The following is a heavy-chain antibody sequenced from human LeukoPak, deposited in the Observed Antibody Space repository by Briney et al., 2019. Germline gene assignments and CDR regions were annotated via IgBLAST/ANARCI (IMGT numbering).Heavy chain of an antibody. Sequence: SETLSLTCAVSGGSISSYYWSWIRQPAGKGLEWIGRIYTSGSTNYNPSLKSRVTMSVDTSKNQFSLKLSSVTAADTAVYYCARSGSFSDWFDPWGQGTLVTVSS. V-gene: IGHV4-4*07. CDR2: IYTSGST. CDR3: ARSGSFSDWFDP. CDR1: GGSISSYY. D-gene: IGHD1-26*01. J-gene: IGHJ5*02.